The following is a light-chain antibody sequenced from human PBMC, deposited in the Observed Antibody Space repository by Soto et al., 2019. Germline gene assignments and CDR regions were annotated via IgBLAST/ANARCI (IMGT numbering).Light chain of an antibody. Sequence: VLTQPASVSGSPAQSITISCTGTSSDVGGYSFVPWYLPPPVKGTIPMFSAVTLRPSVFSDRFSCSKSSNTASMSISGLQTEYVANYSCSTYTSSISPYVFGPGTQVPV. CDR1: SSDVGGYSF. CDR2: AVT. V-gene: IGLV2-14*01. CDR3: STYTSSISPYV. J-gene: IGLJ1*01.